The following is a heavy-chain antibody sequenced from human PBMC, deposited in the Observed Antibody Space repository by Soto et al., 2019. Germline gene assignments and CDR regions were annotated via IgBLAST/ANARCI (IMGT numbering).Heavy chain of an antibody. CDR3: AKDRINWGSSYYFDY. Sequence: GGSLXLSCAASGFTFSSYAMSWVRQAPGKGLEWVSAISGSGGSTYYADSVKGRFTISRDNSKNTLYLQMNSLRAEDTAVYYCAKDRINWGSSYYFDYWGQGTLVTVSS. V-gene: IGHV3-23*01. CDR1: GFTFSSYA. CDR2: ISGSGGST. D-gene: IGHD7-27*01. J-gene: IGHJ4*02.